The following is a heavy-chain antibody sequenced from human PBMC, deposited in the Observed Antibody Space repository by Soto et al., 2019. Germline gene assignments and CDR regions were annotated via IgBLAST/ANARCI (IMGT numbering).Heavy chain of an antibody. Sequence: QVQLVQSGAEVKKPGSSVKVSCKASGGTFGSYAISWVRQAPGQGLEWMGGIIPIPGTANYAQKFQGRVTIAEDASTSTAYMELSSLRSEDTAVYYCARSQGSSTSLEIYYYYYYGMDVWGQGPTVTLSS. V-gene: IGHV1-69*01. D-gene: IGHD2-2*01. CDR2: IIPIPGTA. CDR3: ARSQGSSTSLEIYYYYYYGMDV. CDR1: GGTFGSYA. J-gene: IGHJ6*02.